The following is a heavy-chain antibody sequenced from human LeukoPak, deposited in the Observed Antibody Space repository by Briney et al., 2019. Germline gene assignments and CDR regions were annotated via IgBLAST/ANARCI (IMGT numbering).Heavy chain of an antibody. J-gene: IGHJ5*02. D-gene: IGHD5-12*01. Sequence: PSETLSLTCTVSGDSLRSYYWNWIRQPPGKGLEWIGNIYYSGSTNYNPSLKSRVTISVDTSKNLFSLKLNSVTGADTAVYYCARSQEITYSGYDYFWFDPWGQGTLVTVSS. CDR1: GDSLRSYY. CDR3: ARSQEITYSGYDYFWFDP. CDR2: IYYSGST. V-gene: IGHV4-59*08.